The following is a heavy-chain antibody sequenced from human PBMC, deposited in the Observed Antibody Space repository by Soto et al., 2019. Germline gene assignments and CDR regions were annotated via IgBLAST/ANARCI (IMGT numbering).Heavy chain of an antibody. V-gene: IGHV1-18*01. J-gene: IGHJ4*02. CDR3: ARDPTYFDY. CDR2: ISAYNGNT. CDR1: GYTFTSYG. Sequence: QVQLVQSGAEVKKPGASVKVSCKASGYTFTSYGISWVRQAPGQGLEWMGWISAYNGNTKYAQKLQGRVTMTTDTPRRKANRELRGLRSDDTAVYYCARDPTYFDYGGQGTLAPVSS.